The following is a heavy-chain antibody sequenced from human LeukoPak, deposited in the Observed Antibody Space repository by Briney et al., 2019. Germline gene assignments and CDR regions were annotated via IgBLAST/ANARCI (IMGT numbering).Heavy chain of an antibody. Sequence: GGSLRLSCSASGFTFSSYAMHWVRQAPGKGLEYVSAISSNGGSTYCADSVKGRFTISRDNSKNTLYLQMSSLRAEDTAVYYCVKGAKATNIVVVVAATLNWDYWGQGTLVTVSS. D-gene: IGHD2-15*01. V-gene: IGHV3-64D*06. CDR2: ISSNGGST. CDR3: VKGAKATNIVVVVAATLNWDY. J-gene: IGHJ4*02. CDR1: GFTFSSYA.